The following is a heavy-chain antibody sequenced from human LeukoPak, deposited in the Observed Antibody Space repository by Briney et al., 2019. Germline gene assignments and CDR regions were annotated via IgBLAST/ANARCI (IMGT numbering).Heavy chain of an antibody. D-gene: IGHD1-14*01. CDR3: ARAYKASPLHNAIDS. CDR1: GGSFSGYF. Sequence: SETLSLTCAVYGGSFSGYFWSWIRQTPGKGLEWIGETDHSGTTNYNPSLKSRVIISPDTSKSQFSLKVNSVTATDTAVYYCARAYKASPLHNAIDSWGQGTLVTVSS. V-gene: IGHV4-34*01. CDR2: TDHSGTT. J-gene: IGHJ4*02.